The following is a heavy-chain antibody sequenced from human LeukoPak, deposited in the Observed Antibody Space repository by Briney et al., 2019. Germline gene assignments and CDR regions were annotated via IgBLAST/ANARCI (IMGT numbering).Heavy chain of an antibody. Sequence: PGGSLRLSCAASGFTVSSNYMSWVRQAPGKGLEWVSVIYSGGSTYYADSVKGRFTISRDNSKNTLYLQMNSLRAEDTAVYYCARWGDILTGYAFDIWGQGTMVTVSS. CDR3: ARWGDILTGYAFDI. V-gene: IGHV3-53*01. J-gene: IGHJ3*02. D-gene: IGHD3-9*01. CDR1: GFTVSSNY. CDR2: IYSGGST.